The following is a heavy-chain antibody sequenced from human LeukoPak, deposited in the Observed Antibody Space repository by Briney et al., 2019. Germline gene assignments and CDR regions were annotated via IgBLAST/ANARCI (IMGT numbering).Heavy chain of an antibody. D-gene: IGHD3-22*01. CDR3: ARLLATYYYDSSGYYDDY. V-gene: IGHV3-74*01. CDR2: INSDGSST. Sequence: GGSLRLSCAASGFTFSSYWMHWVRQAPGKGLVWVSRINSDGSSTSYADSVKGRFTISRDNAKNTLYLQINSLRAEDTAVYYCARLLATYYYDSSGYYDDYWGQGTLVTVSS. CDR1: GFTFSSYW. J-gene: IGHJ4*02.